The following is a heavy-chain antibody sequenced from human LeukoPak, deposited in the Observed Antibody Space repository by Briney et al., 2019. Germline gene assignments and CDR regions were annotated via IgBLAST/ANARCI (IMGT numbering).Heavy chain of an antibody. Sequence: SETLSLTCAVSGGSFSGYSWNWVRQSPEKGLEWIGEINHSGSTNFNPSLKSRVTISVDTSKNQFSLKVPSVTAADTAIYYCARGAAAGNWFDRWGQGTLVTVSS. J-gene: IGHJ5*02. D-gene: IGHD2-15*01. CDR2: INHSGST. CDR3: ARGAAAGNWFDR. CDR1: GGSFSGYS. V-gene: IGHV4-34*01.